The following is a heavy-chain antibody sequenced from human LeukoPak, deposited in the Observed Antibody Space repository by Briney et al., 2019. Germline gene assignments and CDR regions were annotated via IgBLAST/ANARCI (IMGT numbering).Heavy chain of an antibody. CDR1: GGSITSAGYY. V-gene: IGHV4-31*03. CDR3: ARDGGRTGWFDP. CDR2: IYYSGST. J-gene: IGHJ5*02. D-gene: IGHD2-8*02. Sequence: SETLSLTCTVSGGSITSAGYYWSWIRRHPGKGLEWIGYIYYSGSTYYTPSLKSRVTISVDTSKNQFSLKLNSVTAADTAVYYCARDGGRTGWFDPWGQGTLVTVSS.